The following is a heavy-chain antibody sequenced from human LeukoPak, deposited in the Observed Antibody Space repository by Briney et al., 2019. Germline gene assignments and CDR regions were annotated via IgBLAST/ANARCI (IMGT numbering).Heavy chain of an antibody. CDR1: GFTVSSNY. CDR2: IYSGGST. J-gene: IGHJ4*02. V-gene: IGHV3-66*01. D-gene: IGHD2-15*01. Sequence: GGSLRLSCAASGFTVSSNYMSWVRQAPGKGLEWVSVIYSGGSTYYADSVKGRFTISRDNSKNTLYLQMNSLRAEDTAVYYCAKDPVVVVAVVLDYWGQGTLVTVSS. CDR3: AKDPVVVVAVVLDY.